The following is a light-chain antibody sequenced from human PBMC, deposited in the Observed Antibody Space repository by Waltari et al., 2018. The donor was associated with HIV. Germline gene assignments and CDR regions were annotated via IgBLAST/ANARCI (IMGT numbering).Light chain of an antibody. V-gene: IGLV1-44*01. CDR1: NSNIGSNT. CDR3: AAWDDSLNGEVV. Sequence: QSVLTQPPSASGTPGQRVTISCSGRNSNIGSNTVNWYQQLPGPAPKLLIYGNTQRPSGVPDRFFGSKSGTSASLAISGLQAEDEADYYCAAWDDSLNGEVVFGGGTKLTVL. CDR2: GNT. J-gene: IGLJ2*01.